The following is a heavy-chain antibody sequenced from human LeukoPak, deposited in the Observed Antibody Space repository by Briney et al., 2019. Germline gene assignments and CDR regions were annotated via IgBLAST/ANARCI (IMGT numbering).Heavy chain of an antibody. Sequence: ASVKVSCKASGYTFTGYYMHWVRQAPGQGLEWVGIINPSAGSTSYARKFQGRVTMTRDTSTSTVYMELSSLRSEDTAVYYCARDRTIAAHTQSDYWGQGTLVTVSS. D-gene: IGHD6-6*01. CDR2: INPSAGST. V-gene: IGHV1-46*01. J-gene: IGHJ4*02. CDR1: GYTFTGYY. CDR3: ARDRTIAAHTQSDY.